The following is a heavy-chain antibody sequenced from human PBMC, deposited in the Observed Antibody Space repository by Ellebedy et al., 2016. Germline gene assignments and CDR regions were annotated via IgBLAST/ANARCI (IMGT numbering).Heavy chain of an antibody. Sequence: GGSLRLSXAASGFTFSSYSMNWVRQAPGKGLEWLAYIGPGGLTTVYADAVKGRFTISRDNNRKSLYLEINSLRADDTAVYYCARDREIWFDYWGQGALVNVSS. CDR3: ARDREIWFDY. V-gene: IGHV3-48*04. CDR2: IGPGGLTT. CDR1: GFTFSSYS. J-gene: IGHJ4*02. D-gene: IGHD2/OR15-2a*01.